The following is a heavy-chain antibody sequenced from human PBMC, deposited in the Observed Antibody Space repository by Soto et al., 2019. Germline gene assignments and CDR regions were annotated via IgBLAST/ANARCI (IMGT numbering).Heavy chain of an antibody. Sequence: GGSLRLSCAASGFTFSNYGMHWVRQAPGKGLEWVALMWYSESNKNYADSVKGRFTVSRDNSKNTLYLQMNSLGAEDTAVYYCARALNTYEGHASMDVWGQGTTVTVSS. D-gene: IGHD2-8*01. CDR1: GFTFSNYG. CDR2: MWYSESNK. J-gene: IGHJ6*02. CDR3: ARALNTYEGHASMDV. V-gene: IGHV3-33*01.